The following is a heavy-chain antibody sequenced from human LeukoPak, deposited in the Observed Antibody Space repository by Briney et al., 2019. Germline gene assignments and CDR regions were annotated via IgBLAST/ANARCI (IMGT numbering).Heavy chain of an antibody. CDR3: AREYYGSGSYVIDY. CDR1: GGSISSYY. D-gene: IGHD3-10*01. CDR2: IYYSGST. Sequence: KPSDTLSLTCTVSGGSISSYYWSWIRQPPGKGVEWIGYIYYSGSTNYNPSLKSRVTISADTSKNQFSLKLSSVTAADTAVYYCAREYYGSGSYVIDYWGQGTLVTVSS. V-gene: IGHV4-59*01. J-gene: IGHJ4*02.